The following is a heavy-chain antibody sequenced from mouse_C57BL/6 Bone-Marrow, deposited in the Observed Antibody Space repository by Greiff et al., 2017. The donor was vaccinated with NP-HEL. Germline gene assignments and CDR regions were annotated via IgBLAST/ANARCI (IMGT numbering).Heavy chain of an antibody. V-gene: IGHV1-26*01. CDR1: GYTFTDYY. D-gene: IGHD1-1*01. CDR2: INPNNGGT. Sequence: EVQLQQSGPELVKPGASVKISCKASGYTFTDYYMNWVKQSHGKSLEWIGDINPNNGGTSYNQKFKGKATLTVDKSSSTAYMELRSLTSEDSAVYYCARRRNYYDGPLFDYWGQGTTLTVSS. J-gene: IGHJ2*01. CDR3: ARRRNYYDGPLFDY.